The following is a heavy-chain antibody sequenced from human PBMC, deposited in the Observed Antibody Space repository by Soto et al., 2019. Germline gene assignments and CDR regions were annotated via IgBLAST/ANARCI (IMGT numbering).Heavy chain of an antibody. CDR3: AKGFYYDSSGSYPVDY. CDR1: GFTFSSYG. V-gene: IGHV3-30*18. Sequence: QVQLVESGGGVVQPGRSLRLSCAASGFTFSSYGMHWVRQAPGKGLEWVAVISYDGSNKYYADSVKGRFTISRDNSKNXLYMQMNSLRAEDTAVYYCAKGFYYDSSGSYPVDYWGQGTLVTVSS. CDR2: ISYDGSNK. D-gene: IGHD3-22*01. J-gene: IGHJ4*02.